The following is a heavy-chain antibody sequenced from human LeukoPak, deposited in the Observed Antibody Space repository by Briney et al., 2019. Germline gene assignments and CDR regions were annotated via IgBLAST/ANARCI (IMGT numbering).Heavy chain of an antibody. J-gene: IGHJ6*02. V-gene: IGHV3-48*04. CDR2: ISSSGSTI. CDR1: GFTFSSYS. Sequence: QPGGSLRLSCAASGFTFSSYSMNWVRQSPGKGLGWVSYISSSGSTIYYADSVKGRFTISRDNAKNSLYLQMNSLRAEDTAVYYCASRGGSGWYKHYYGMDVWGQGTTVTVSS. CDR3: ASRGGSGWYKHYYGMDV. D-gene: IGHD6-19*01.